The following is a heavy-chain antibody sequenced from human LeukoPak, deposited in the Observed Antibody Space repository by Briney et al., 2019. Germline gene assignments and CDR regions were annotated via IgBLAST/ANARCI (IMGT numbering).Heavy chain of an antibody. Sequence: GGSLRLSCAASGFTFSSYGMHWVRQAPGKGLEWVAFIRYDGSNKYYADSVKGRFTISRDNSKNTLYLQMNSLRAEDTAVYYCALLRDSFDYWAREPWSPSPQ. V-gene: IGHV3-30*02. CDR2: IRYDGSNK. D-gene: IGHD2-15*01. J-gene: IGHJ4*02. CDR3: ALLRDSFDY. CDR1: GFTFSSYG.